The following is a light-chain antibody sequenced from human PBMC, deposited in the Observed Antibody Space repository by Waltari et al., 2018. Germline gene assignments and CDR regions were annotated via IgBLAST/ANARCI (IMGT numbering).Light chain of an antibody. V-gene: IGLV2-14*03. CDR2: DVT. J-gene: IGLJ3*02. Sequence: QSALTQPASVSGSPGQSITISCTGASTYVGGYNYVSWYQQIPGKAPKVIIYDVTKRPSGVSNRFSGSKSGNSASLSISGLQAEDEAHYYCCSYAGRSTWVFGGGTKVTVL. CDR1: STYVGGYNY. CDR3: CSYAGRSTWV.